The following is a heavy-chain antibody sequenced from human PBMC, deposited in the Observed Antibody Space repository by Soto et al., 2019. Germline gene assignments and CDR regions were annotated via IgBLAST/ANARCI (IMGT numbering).Heavy chain of an antibody. V-gene: IGHV4-30-2*01. CDR2: IYHSGTS. D-gene: IGHD3-10*01. J-gene: IGHJ5*02. Sequence: SETLSLTCAVSGDSISSGGYSWSWIRQPPGKGLEWIGYIYHSGTSYYNPSLKSRITMSLDRSENQLSLKLNSVTAADTAVYFCARTMVRGIIPIWFDPWGQGALVTVSS. CDR3: ARTMVRGIIPIWFDP. CDR1: GDSISSGGYS.